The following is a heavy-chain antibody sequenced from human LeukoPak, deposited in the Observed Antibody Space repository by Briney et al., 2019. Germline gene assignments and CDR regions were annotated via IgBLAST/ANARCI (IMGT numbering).Heavy chain of an antibody. D-gene: IGHD3-16*01. CDR1: GFTFSNYA. CDR3: ARAPYFDY. V-gene: IGHV3-23*01. CDR2: IGGGGGGT. J-gene: IGHJ4*02. Sequence: GGSLRLSCVGSGFTFSNYAINWVRQAPGKGLEWVSGIGGGGGGTNYADSVKGRFTISRDNAKNSLYLQMNSLRAEDTAVCYCARAPYFDYWGQGTLVTVSS.